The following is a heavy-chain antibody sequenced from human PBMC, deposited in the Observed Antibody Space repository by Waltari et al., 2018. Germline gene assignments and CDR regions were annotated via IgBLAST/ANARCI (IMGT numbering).Heavy chain of an antibody. CDR1: GFTFNYYA. Sequence: QVQLVESGGGVVQPGESLRLSCAASGFTFNYYAMHWVRQAPGKGLEWVSVISYDGSDEYYADSMKGRFTISRDNSKNTLYLQMSSLRREDTAVYYCAVWLGEPYSENALDTWGQGTMVTVSS. CDR2: ISYDGSDE. J-gene: IGHJ3*02. V-gene: IGHV3-30*03. CDR3: AVWLGEPYSENALDT. D-gene: IGHD3-10*01.